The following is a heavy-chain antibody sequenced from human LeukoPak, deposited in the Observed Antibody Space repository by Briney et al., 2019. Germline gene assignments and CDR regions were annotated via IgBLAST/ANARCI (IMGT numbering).Heavy chain of an antibody. V-gene: IGHV3-53*01. CDR3: TAGLDMDV. J-gene: IGHJ6*03. Sequence: GGSLGLSCAASGFTVSSNYMSWVRQAPGKGLEWVSVIYSGGSTYYADSVKGRFTISRDNSKNTLYLQMNSLRAEDTAVYYSTAGLDMDVWGKGTTVTVSS. CDR2: IYSGGST. CDR1: GFTVSSNY.